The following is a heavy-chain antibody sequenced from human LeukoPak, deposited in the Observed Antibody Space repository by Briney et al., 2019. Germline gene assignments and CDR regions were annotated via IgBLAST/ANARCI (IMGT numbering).Heavy chain of an antibody. D-gene: IGHD3-10*01. V-gene: IGHV3-74*01. CDR2: IESNGLT. Sequence: PGGSLRLSCAASGFTFSSYWMHWVRQIPGKGLMWVSRIESNGLTLYADSVRDRFTISRDNGKNTVYLQMNSLRADDTAIYYCARAVTYFYGSVTYDWFESWGQGTLVTVSS. CDR1: GFTFSSYW. J-gene: IGHJ5*01. CDR3: ARAVTYFYGSVTYDWFES.